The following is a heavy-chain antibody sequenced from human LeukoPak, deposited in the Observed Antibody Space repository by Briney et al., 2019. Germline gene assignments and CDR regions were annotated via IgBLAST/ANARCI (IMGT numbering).Heavy chain of an antibody. CDR1: GYTFTSYD. Sequence: ASVKVSCKASGYTFTSYDINWVRQATGQGLEGMGWMNPNSGNTGYAQKFQGRVTMTRNNSISTAYMELSSLRSEDTAVYYCARCPPSGSYACVHWGQGTLVTVSS. D-gene: IGHD1-26*01. V-gene: IGHV1-8*01. CDR2: MNPNSGNT. CDR3: ARCPPSGSYACVH. J-gene: IGHJ4*02.